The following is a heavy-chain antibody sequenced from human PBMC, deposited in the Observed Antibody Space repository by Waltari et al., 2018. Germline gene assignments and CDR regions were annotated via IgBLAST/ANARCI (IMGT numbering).Heavy chain of an antibody. CDR1: GGSFSGYY. Sequence: QVQLQQWGAGLLKPSETLSLTCAVYGGSFSGYYWSWIRQPPGTGLEWIGEITHSGSTNYNPSLKSRVTISVDTSKNQFSLKLSSVTAADTAVYYCARSTGRYSSSWYRGNFDYWGQGTLVTVSS. CDR2: ITHSGST. CDR3: ARSTGRYSSSWYRGNFDY. J-gene: IGHJ4*02. D-gene: IGHD6-13*01. V-gene: IGHV4-34*01.